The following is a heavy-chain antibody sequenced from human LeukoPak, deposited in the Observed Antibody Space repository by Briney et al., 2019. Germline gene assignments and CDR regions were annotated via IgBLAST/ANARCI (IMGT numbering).Heavy chain of an antibody. J-gene: IGHJ6*02. Sequence: GGSLRLSCAASGFTFDDYAMHWVRQAPGKGLEWVSGISWNSGSIDYVDSVKGRFTISRGNAKNSLYLQMNSLRAEDTAVYYCARSTYYDILTGYYNPRGDYYGMDVWGQGTTVTVSS. CDR1: GFTFDDYA. CDR3: ARSTYYDILTGYYNPRGDYYGMDV. V-gene: IGHV3-9*01. D-gene: IGHD3-9*01. CDR2: ISWNSGSI.